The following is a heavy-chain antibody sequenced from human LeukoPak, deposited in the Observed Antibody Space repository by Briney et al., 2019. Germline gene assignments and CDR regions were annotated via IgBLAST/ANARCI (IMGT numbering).Heavy chain of an antibody. CDR2: IYYSGST. J-gene: IGHJ5*02. V-gene: IGHV4-39*07. Sequence: SETLSLTCTVSGGSISSSSYYWGWIRQPPGKGLEWLGSIYYSGSTYYNPSLKSRVTISVDTSKNQFSLKLSSVTAADTAVYYCASERRSSSWYRWFDPWGQGTLVTVSS. CDR3: ASERRSSSWYRWFDP. CDR1: GGSISSSSYY. D-gene: IGHD6-13*01.